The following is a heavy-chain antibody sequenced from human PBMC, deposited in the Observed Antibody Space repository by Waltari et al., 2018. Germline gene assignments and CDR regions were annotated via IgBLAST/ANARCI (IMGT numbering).Heavy chain of an antibody. V-gene: IGHV4-30-4*08. D-gene: IGHD2-15*01. CDR3: ARVSAASDAFDI. CDR1: GGSISSGDYY. Sequence: SLTCTVSGGSISSGDYYWSWIRQPPGKGLEWIGYIYYSGSSYYNPSLKSRVTISVDTSKNQFSLKLSSVTAADTAVYYCARVSAASDAFDIWGQGTMVTVSS. J-gene: IGHJ3*02. CDR2: IYYSGSS.